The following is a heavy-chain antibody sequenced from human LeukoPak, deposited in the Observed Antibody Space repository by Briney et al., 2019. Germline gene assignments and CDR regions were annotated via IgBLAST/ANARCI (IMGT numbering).Heavy chain of an antibody. Sequence: GGSLRLSCAASGFTFSDYYMSWIRQAPGRGLEWGSYISSSGTTYYADSVRGRFTISRDNAQNSLYMQMNSLRADDTAVYYCARGGLQAGGSARNDYWGQGTLVTVSS. V-gene: IGHV3-11*01. D-gene: IGHD3-16*01. CDR2: ISSSGTT. CDR3: ARGGLQAGGSARNDY. CDR1: GFTFSDYY. J-gene: IGHJ4*02.